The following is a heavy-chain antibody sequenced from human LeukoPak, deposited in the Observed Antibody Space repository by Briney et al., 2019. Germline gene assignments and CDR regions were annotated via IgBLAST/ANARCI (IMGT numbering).Heavy chain of an antibody. V-gene: IGHV3-23*01. Sequence: HPGGSLRLSCGASGFTFSSYVMSWVRQAPGKGLEWVSTIDGTGDRTYYADSVKGRFAIYRDNSENTLYLQMSSLGAEDTAVYYCAKTVGSGGYYIYYFDYWGQGTLVTVSS. CDR3: AKTVGSGGYYIYYFDY. D-gene: IGHD3-22*01. J-gene: IGHJ4*02. CDR2: IDGTGDRT. CDR1: GFTFSSYV.